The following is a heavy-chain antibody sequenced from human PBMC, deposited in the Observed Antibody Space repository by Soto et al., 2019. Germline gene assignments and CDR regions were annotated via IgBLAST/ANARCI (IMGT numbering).Heavy chain of an antibody. CDR1: GFTFSNAW. V-gene: IGHV3-15*07. Sequence: GGSLRLSCAASGFTFSNAWMNWVRQAPGKGLEWVGRIKSKTDGGTTDYAAPVKGRFTISRDDSKNTLYLQMNSLKTEDTAVYYCTTDLVGGYDPGIYDYYYGMDVWGQGTTVTVSS. D-gene: IGHD5-12*01. CDR2: IKSKTDGGTT. J-gene: IGHJ6*02. CDR3: TTDLVGGYDPGIYDYYYGMDV.